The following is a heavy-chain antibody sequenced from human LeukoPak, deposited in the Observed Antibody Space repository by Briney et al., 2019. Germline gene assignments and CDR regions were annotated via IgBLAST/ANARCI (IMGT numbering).Heavy chain of an antibody. CDR2: INHSGST. Sequence: PSETLSLTCAVYGGSLSGYYWTWIRQSPGKGLEWIGQINHSGSTNYNPSLKSRVTISVDMSSNQFSLKLSSVTAADTAVYYCARVLSPYWYFDLWGRGTLVTVSS. CDR1: GGSLSGYY. J-gene: IGHJ2*01. V-gene: IGHV4-34*01. CDR3: ARVLSPYWYFDL. D-gene: IGHD3-3*02.